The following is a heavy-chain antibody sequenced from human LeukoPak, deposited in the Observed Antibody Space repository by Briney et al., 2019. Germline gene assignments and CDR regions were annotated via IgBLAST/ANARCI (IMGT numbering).Heavy chain of an antibody. V-gene: IGHV3-9*01. Sequence: PGGSLRLSCAASGFTFDDYAMHWVRQAPGKGLEWVSGISWNSGSIGYADSVKGRFTISRDNAKNSLYLQMNSLRAEDTAVYYCARGQLWIDYWGQGTLVTVSS. CDR3: ARGQLWIDY. CDR1: GFTFDDYA. D-gene: IGHD3-10*01. CDR2: ISWNSGSI. J-gene: IGHJ4*02.